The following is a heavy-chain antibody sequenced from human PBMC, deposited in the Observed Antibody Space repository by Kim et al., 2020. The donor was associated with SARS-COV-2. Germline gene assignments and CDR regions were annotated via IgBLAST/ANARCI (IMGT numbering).Heavy chain of an antibody. CDR3: ARGRGCSSTSCSYFDY. D-gene: IGHD2-2*01. CDR2: INHSGST. CDR1: GGSFSGYY. J-gene: IGHJ4*01. V-gene: IGHV4-34*01. Sequence: SETLSLTCAVYGGSFSGYYWSWIRQPPGKGLEWIGEINHSGSTNYNPSLKSRVTISVDTSKNQFSLKLSSVTAADTAVYYCARGRGCSSTSCSYFDYWG.